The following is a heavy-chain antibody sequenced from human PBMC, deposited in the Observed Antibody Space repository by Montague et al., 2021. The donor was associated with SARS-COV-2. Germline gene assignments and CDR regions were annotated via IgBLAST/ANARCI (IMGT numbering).Heavy chain of an antibody. CDR3: ARDSSHSSGWYGGEAFDY. D-gene: IGHD6-19*01. CDR1: GFTFSSYA. Sequence: SLRLSCAASGFTFSSYAMHWVRQAPGKGLEWVAVISYDGSNKYYADSVKGRFTISRDNSKNTLSLQMNSLRAEDTAVYYCARDSSHSSGWYGGEAFDYWGQGTLVTVSS. V-gene: IGHV3-30-3*01. J-gene: IGHJ4*02. CDR2: ISYDGSNK.